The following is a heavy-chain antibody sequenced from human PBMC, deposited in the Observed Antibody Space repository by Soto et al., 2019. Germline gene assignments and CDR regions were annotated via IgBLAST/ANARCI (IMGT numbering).Heavy chain of an antibody. CDR2: FDPEDGET. CDR3: AILDGSGWPTGQTFGMDV. J-gene: IGHJ6*02. D-gene: IGHD6-19*01. V-gene: IGHV1-24*01. Sequence: QVQLVQSGAEVKKPGASVKVSCKVSGYTLTELSMHWVRQAPGKGLEWMGGFDPEDGETNYAQKFQGRVTMTEDTSTDTAYMELSSLRSEDTAVYYCAILDGSGWPTGQTFGMDVWGQGTTVTVSS. CDR1: GYTLTELS.